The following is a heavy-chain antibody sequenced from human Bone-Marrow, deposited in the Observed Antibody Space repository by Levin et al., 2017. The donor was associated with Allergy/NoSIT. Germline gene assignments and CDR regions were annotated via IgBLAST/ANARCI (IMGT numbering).Heavy chain of an antibody. J-gene: IGHJ6*02. CDR1: GGSVSSGSYY. V-gene: IGHV4-61*01. CDR3: ARDERYYADYYYGMDV. CDR2: IYYSGST. D-gene: IGHD3-3*01. Sequence: SQTLSLTCTVSGGSVSSGSYYWSWIRQPPGKGLEWIGYIYYSGSTNYNPSLKSRVTISVDTSKNQFSLKLSSVTAADTAVYYCARDERYYADYYYGMDVWGQGTTVTVSS.